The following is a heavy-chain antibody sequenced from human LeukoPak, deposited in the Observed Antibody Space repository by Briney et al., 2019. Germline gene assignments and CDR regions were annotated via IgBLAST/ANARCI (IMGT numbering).Heavy chain of an antibody. CDR1: GLTFRNAW. D-gene: IGHD4-17*01. CDR2: IWYDGSNK. CDR3: ARGQDYGDSNWFDP. J-gene: IGHJ5*02. Sequence: GGSLRLSCAASGLTFRNAWMSWVRQAPGKGLEWVAVIWYDGSNKYNTDSVKGRFTVSRDNSKNTLYLQMNSLRVEDTAVYYCARGQDYGDSNWFDPWGQGALVTVSS. V-gene: IGHV3-33*08.